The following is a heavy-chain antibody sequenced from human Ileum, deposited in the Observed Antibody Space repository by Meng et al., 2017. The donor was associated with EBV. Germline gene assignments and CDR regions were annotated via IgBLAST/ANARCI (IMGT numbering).Heavy chain of an antibody. V-gene: IGHV4-4*02. CDR2: IPHRGSS. CDR1: CASLPNHPL. J-gene: IGHJ1*01. D-gene: IGHD3-10*01. CDR3: LRGSGGSV. Sequence: SAPPLVTPSHPLSLTCAFSCASLPNHPLWACVRQPPGKGLEWIGEIPHRGSSAYNPSLKSRVSMSIDKSKNQFSLKLTSVTAADTAVYHCLRGSGGSVWGQGTPVTVSS.